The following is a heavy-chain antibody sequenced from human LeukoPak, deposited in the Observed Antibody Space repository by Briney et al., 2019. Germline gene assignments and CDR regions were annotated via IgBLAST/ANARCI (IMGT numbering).Heavy chain of an antibody. V-gene: IGHV4-59*01. Sequence: SETLSLTCTVSGGSISSYYWSWLRQPPGGGLEWIGYIYYSGSTNYNPSLKSRVTISVDTSKNQFSLKLSSVTAADTAVYYCARGPRYDSSGYLHYYYYMDVWGKGTTVTVSS. CDR3: ARGPRYDSSGYLHYYYYMDV. CDR2: IYYSGST. CDR1: GGSISSYY. J-gene: IGHJ6*03. D-gene: IGHD3-22*01.